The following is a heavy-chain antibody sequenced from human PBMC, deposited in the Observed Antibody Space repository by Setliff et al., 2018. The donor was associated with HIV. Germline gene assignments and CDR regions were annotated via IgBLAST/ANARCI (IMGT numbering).Heavy chain of an antibody. CDR3: AREERYYDGKGALDY. V-gene: IGHV1-2*06. Sequence: GASVKVSCKASGYTFTGYFIHWVRQAPGQGLEWVGRINPNSGDTNFAQRFQGRIAMTRDTSISTAYLDLNRLRSDDTAVYYCAREERYYDGKGALDYWGQGMLVTVSS. J-gene: IGHJ4*02. CDR1: GYTFTGYF. CDR2: INPNSGDT. D-gene: IGHD3-22*01.